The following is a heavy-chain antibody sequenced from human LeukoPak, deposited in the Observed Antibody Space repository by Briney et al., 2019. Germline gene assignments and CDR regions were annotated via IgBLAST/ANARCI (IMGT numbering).Heavy chain of an antibody. D-gene: IGHD3-10*01. CDR3: ARRADYYGSLNYGMDV. V-gene: IGHV3-74*01. CDR2: IYSDGSGT. J-gene: IGHJ6*02. CDR1: GSTFSTYW. Sequence: GGSLRLSCAASGSTFSTYWMHWVRQAPGKGLVWVSRIYSDGSGTIYADSVKGRFTISRDNAKNTLYLQMNSLRAEDTAVYYCARRADYYGSLNYGMDVWGQGTTVTVSS.